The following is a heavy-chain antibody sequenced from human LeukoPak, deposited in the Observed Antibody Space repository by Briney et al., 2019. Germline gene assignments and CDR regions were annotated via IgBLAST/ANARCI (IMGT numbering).Heavy chain of an antibody. Sequence: GGSLRLSCAASGFTFSSYWMSWVRQAPGKGLEWVALIPYDGSNKYYADSVKGRFTVSRDNSKNTLYLQMNSLRAEDMAVYYCARDPYDTNAYGAFDIWGQGTMVTVSS. CDR3: ARDPYDTNAYGAFDI. V-gene: IGHV3-30*03. D-gene: IGHD3-16*01. CDR1: GFTFSSYW. J-gene: IGHJ3*02. CDR2: IPYDGSNK.